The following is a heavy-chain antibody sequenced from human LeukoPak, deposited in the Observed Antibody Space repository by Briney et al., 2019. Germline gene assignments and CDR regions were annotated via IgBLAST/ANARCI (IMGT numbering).Heavy chain of an antibody. CDR1: GYTFTGYY. V-gene: IGHV1-2*06. CDR2: INPNSGGT. D-gene: IGHD2-15*01. CDR3: ARGLGYCSGGGCYEMTTVTV. Sequence: ASVKVSCKASGYTFTGYYMHWVRQAPGQGLEWMGRINPNSGGTNYAHNFQGRVTMTSETAISTAYMELRRLRSDDTAVYYCARGLGYCSGGGCYEMTTVTVWGQGTLVTVSS. J-gene: IGHJ4*02.